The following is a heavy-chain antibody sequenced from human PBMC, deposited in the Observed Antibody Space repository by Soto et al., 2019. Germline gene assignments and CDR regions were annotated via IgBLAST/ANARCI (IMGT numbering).Heavy chain of an antibody. V-gene: IGHV2-5*01. CDR1: GFSLSTNGVC. CDR3: AHRRHYCSGGSCHVWFDP. J-gene: IGHJ5*02. CDR2: IYGNDDK. D-gene: IGHD2-15*01. Sequence: QITLKESGPTLVKPTQTLTLTCTFSGFSLSTNGVCVGWIRQPPGKALEWLALIYGNDDKYYRPSLKSRLTITKDPSKNQVVLTMTNMDPVDTATYYCAHRRHYCSGGSCHVWFDPWGQGTLVTVSS.